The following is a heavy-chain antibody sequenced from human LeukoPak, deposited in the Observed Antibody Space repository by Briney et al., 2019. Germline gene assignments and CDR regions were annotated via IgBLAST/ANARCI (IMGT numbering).Heavy chain of an antibody. CDR1: GFTVSSNY. CDR3: ARGTDVDYYYYPAV. J-gene: IGHJ6*03. Sequence: GGSLRLSCAASGFTVSSNYMSWVRQAPGKGLEWVAFIRYDGSNKFDADSVKGRFAISRDNSKNTLYLQMNSLRPEDTAVYYCARGTDVDYYYYPAVWGKGTTVTVSS. V-gene: IGHV3-30*02. D-gene: IGHD3/OR15-3a*01. CDR2: IRYDGSNK.